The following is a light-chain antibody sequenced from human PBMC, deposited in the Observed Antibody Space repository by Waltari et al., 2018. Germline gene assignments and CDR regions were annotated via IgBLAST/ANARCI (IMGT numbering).Light chain of an antibody. J-gene: IGKJ1*01. V-gene: IGKV1-39*01. CDR2: AAS. Sequence: DIQMTQSPSSLSASVGDRVTITCRASQSISSYLNWYQQKPGKAPKLLIYAASSLQSGFPSRFSGSGSGTDFTLTISSLQPEDFATYYCQQSYSTPWTFGQGTKVEIK. CDR3: QQSYSTPWT. CDR1: QSISSY.